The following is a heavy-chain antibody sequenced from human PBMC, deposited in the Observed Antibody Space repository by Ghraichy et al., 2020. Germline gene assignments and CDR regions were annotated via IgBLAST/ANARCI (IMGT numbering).Heavy chain of an antibody. CDR2: VYYRGNT. CDR3: ARRPRMSPVTTKD. D-gene: IGHD4-17*01. Sequence: SETLSLTYTVSGGSTSGYNNYWGWVRQPPGKGLEWIGAVYYRGNTYYAPSLQSRVTISVDTSRSQFFLNLTSVTAADTAVYFCARRPRMSPVTTKDWGQGTLVTVSS. V-gene: IGHV4-39*01. J-gene: IGHJ4*02. CDR1: GGSTSGYNNY.